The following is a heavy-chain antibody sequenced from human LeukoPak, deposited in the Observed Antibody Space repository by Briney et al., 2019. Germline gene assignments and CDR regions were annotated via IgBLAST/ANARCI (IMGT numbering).Heavy chain of an antibody. Sequence: PGRSLRLSCAASGFTFDDYAMHWVRQAPGKGLEWVSGISWNSGSIGYADSVKGRFTISRDNAKNSLYLQMNSLRAEDTALYYCARGISKKPLIPYFDYWGQGTLVTVSS. CDR3: ARGISKKPLIPYFDY. V-gene: IGHV3-9*01. J-gene: IGHJ4*02. CDR2: ISWNSGSI. CDR1: GFTFDDYA. D-gene: IGHD3-16*01.